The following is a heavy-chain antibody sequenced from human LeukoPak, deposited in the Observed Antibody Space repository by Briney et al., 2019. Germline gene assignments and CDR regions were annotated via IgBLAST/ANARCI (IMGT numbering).Heavy chain of an antibody. CDR3: AREGYGGNYGFDY. CDR1: GGSISSTIYY. CDR2: IYYSGST. V-gene: IGHV4-39*02. Sequence: SEALSLTCTVSGGSISSTIYYWGWIRQPPGKGLEWIGSIYYSGSTYYNPSLKSPVTMSVDTSQNQLSLKLSSVTAADTAVYFCAREGYGGNYGFDYWGQGILVTVSS. D-gene: IGHD4-23*01. J-gene: IGHJ4*02.